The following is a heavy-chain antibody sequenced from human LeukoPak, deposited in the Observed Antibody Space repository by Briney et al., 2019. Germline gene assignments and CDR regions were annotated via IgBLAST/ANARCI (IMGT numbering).Heavy chain of an antibody. D-gene: IGHD6-6*01. J-gene: IGHJ6*03. CDR3: AGADSVPARGYDYYYLKV. CDR2: ISAYNGNT. Sequence: GASVKVSCKASGYTFTSYGISWVRQAPGQGLGWMGWISAYNGNTNYAQKLQGRVTMTTDTSTSTAYMELRSLRSDDTAVYYCAGADSVPARGYDYYYLKVWGKGTTVTVSS. CDR1: GYTFTSYG. V-gene: IGHV1-18*01.